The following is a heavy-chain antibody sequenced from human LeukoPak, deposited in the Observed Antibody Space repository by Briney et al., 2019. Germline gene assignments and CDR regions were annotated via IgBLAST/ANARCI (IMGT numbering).Heavy chain of an antibody. V-gene: IGHV3-48*03. CDR1: GFTFSSYD. CDR2: ISSSGSTI. D-gene: IGHD2-2*01. CDR3: AREVVEPAAMSYYYYYYMDV. J-gene: IGHJ6*03. Sequence: GGSLRLSCAASGFTFSSYDMNWVRQAPGKGLEWVSYISSSGSTIYYADSVKGRFTISRDNAKNSLYLQVNSLRAEDTAVYYCAREVVEPAAMSYYYYYYMDVWGKGTTVTVSS.